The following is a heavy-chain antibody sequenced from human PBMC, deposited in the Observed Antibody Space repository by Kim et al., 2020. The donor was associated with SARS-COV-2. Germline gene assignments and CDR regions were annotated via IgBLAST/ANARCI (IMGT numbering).Heavy chain of an antibody. CDR3: ARTRVEMAIIVVYYYGMDV. D-gene: IGHD2-21*01. CDR2: IDWDDDK. Sequence: SGPTLVNPTQTLTLTCTFSGFSLSTSGMCVSWIRQPPGKALEWLALIDWDDDKYYNTSLKTRLTISKDTSKNQVVLTMTNMDPVDTATYYCARTRVEMAIIVVYYYGMDVWGQGTTVTVSS. CDR1: GFSLSTSGMC. J-gene: IGHJ6*02. V-gene: IGHV2-70*01.